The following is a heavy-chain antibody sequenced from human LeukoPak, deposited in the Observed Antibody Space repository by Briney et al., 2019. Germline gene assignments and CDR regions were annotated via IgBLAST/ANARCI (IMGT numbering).Heavy chain of an antibody. J-gene: IGHJ4*02. CDR1: GYTFTGYY. CDR3: ARDTDYDFWSGYYGYFDY. D-gene: IGHD3-3*01. Sequence: ASVKVSCKASGYTFTGYYMHWVRQAPGQGLEWMGWINPNSGGTNYAQKFQGRVTMTRDTSISTAYMGLSRLRSDDTAVYYCARDTDYDFWSGYYGYFDYWGQGTLVTVSS. V-gene: IGHV1-2*02. CDR2: INPNSGGT.